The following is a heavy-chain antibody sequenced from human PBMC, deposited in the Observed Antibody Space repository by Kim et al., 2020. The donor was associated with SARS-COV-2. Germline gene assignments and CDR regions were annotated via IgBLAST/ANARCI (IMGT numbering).Heavy chain of an antibody. V-gene: IGHV4-34*01. J-gene: IGHJ5*02. CDR1: GGSFSGYY. CDR3: ARGGAVAGTGDWFDP. Sequence: SETLSLTCAVYGGSFSGYYWSWIRQPPGKGLEWIGEINHSGSTNYNPSLKSRVTISVDTSKNQFYLKLSSVTAADTAVYYCARGGAVAGTGDWFDPWGQGTLVTVSS. CDR2: INHSGST. D-gene: IGHD6-19*01.